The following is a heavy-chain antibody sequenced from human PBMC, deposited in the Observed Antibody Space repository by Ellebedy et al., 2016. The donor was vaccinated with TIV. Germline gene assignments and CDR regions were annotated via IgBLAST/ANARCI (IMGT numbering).Heavy chain of an antibody. CDR2: ISGSGGST. V-gene: IGHV3-23*01. J-gene: IGHJ4*02. CDR1: GGSISSGGYS. D-gene: IGHD4-17*01. Sequence: ETLSLXXAVSGGSISSGGYSWSWVRQAPGKGLEWVSAISGSGGSTYYADSVKGRFTISRDNSKNTLYLQMNSLRAEDTAVYYCAKEKSVTTWGDYFDYWGQGTLVTVSS. CDR3: AKEKSVTTWGDYFDY.